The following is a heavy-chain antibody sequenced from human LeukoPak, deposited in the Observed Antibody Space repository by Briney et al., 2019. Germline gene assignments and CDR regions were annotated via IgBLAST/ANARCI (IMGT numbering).Heavy chain of an antibody. D-gene: IGHD1-26*01. CDR1: GFTFSSSA. J-gene: IGHJ4*02. CDR3: AEDQRWESPHYLDS. CDR2: ISASGGST. V-gene: IGHV3-23*01. Sequence: GGSLRLSCAASGFTFSSSAMSWVRQVPGKGLEWVSGISASGGSTYYADSVRGRFTISRDNSKNTLYVQMNSLRDEDTAVYYCAEDQRWESPHYLDSWGQGTLVTVSS.